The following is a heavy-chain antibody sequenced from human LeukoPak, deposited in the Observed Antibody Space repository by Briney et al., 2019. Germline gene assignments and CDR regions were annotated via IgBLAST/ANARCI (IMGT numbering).Heavy chain of an antibody. D-gene: IGHD1-26*01. J-gene: IGHJ6*03. CDR3: ARLMWELPPHYYYMDV. CDR2: ISGSSSYI. CDR1: GFTFSSYS. V-gene: IGHV3-21*01. Sequence: GSLRLSCAASGFTFSSYSMNWVRQAPGKGLEWVSSISGSSSYIYYADSVKGRFTISRDNAKNSLYLQMNSLRAEDTAVYYCARLMWELPPHYYYMDVWGKGTTVTISS.